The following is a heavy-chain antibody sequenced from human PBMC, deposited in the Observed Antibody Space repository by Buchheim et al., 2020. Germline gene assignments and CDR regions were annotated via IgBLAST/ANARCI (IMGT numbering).Heavy chain of an antibody. CDR3: ARAGYCSSTSCYRGRPADY. D-gene: IGHD2-2*02. CDR2: ISSSSSTI. J-gene: IGHJ4*02. Sequence: EVQLVESGGGLVQPGGSLRLSCAASGFTFSSYSMNWVRQAPGKGLEWVSYISSSSSTIYYADPVKGRFTISRANAKNSLYLQMNSLRAEDTAVDYCARAGYCSSTSCYRGRPADYWGQGTL. CDR1: GFTFSSYS. V-gene: IGHV3-48*01.